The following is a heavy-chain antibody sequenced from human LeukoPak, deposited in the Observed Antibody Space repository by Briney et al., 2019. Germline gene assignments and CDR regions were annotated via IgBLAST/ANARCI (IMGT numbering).Heavy chain of an antibody. CDR1: GYTFTDYY. CDR2: INPESGGT. V-gene: IGHV1-2*06. J-gene: IGHJ4*02. Sequence: GASVKVSCKTSGYTFTDYYIHWVRQAPGQGLEWMGRINPESGGTKSAQNFQGGVTMTRDTSVTTAYMELSSLRSDDTAVYYCARGVCIPDPRYFDYWGQGNLVTVSS. CDR3: ARGVCIPDPRYFDY.